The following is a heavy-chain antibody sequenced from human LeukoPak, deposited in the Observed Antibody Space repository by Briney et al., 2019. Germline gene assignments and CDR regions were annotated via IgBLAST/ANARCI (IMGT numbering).Heavy chain of an antibody. J-gene: IGHJ4*02. D-gene: IGHD3-3*01. CDR1: GGSFSGYY. CDR2: INHSGST. Sequence: SETLSLTCAVYGGSFSGYYWSWIRQPPGKGLEWIGEINHSGSTNYNPSLTSRGTISVDTSKNQFSLKLSSVTAADTAVYYCARGPYYDFWSGYHIPWYFDYWGQGTLVTVSS. CDR3: ARGPYYDFWSGYHIPWYFDY. V-gene: IGHV4-34*01.